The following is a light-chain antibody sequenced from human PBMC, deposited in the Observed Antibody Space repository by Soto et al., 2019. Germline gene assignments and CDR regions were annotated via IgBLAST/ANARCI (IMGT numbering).Light chain of an antibody. CDR3: QQYGSSPTWT. J-gene: IGKJ1*01. Sequence: EIVLTQSPGTLSLSPGERATLSYRASQSVSSSYLAWYQQKPGQAPRLLIYGASSRATGIPDRFSGSGSGTDFTLTISRLEPEDFAVYYCQQYGSSPTWTFGQGTNVEIK. CDR1: QSVSSSY. V-gene: IGKV3-20*01. CDR2: GAS.